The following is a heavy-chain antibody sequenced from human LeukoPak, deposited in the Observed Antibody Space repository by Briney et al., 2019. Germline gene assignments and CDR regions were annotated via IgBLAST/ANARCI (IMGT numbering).Heavy chain of an antibody. CDR2: IIPIFGTA. Sequence: SVKVSCKASGYTFSNYAVHWVRQAPGQRLEWMGGIIPIFGTANYAQKFQGRVTITADESTSTAYMELSSLRSEDTAVYYCARDTAAGMVDYWGQGTLVTVSP. CDR3: ARDTAAGMVDY. CDR1: GYTFSNYA. D-gene: IGHD6-13*01. V-gene: IGHV1-69*13. J-gene: IGHJ4*02.